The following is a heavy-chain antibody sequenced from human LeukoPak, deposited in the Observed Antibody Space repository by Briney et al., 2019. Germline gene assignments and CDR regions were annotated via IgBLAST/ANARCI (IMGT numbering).Heavy chain of an antibody. CDR3: ARDRDGYNSLRFDP. J-gene: IGHJ5*02. V-gene: IGHV1-18*01. CDR2: ISTKIGNT. D-gene: IGHD5-24*01. Sequence: ASVKVSCKASGYIFNNYGISWVRQAPGQALEWMGWISTKIGNTNYAQKLQGRVTITADESTSTAYMELSSLRSEDTAVYYCARDRDGYNSLRFDPWGQGTLVTVSS. CDR1: GYIFNNYG.